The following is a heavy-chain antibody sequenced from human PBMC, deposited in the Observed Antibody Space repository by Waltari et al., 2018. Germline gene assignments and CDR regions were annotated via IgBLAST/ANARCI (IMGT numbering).Heavy chain of an antibody. CDR1: GFTFGDYA. Sequence: EVQLVESGRGLVQQGRSLRLSCTASGFTFGDYAMSWVRQAAGTGLVWVGFIRSKAYGGTTEYAASVKGRFTSSRDDSKSIAYLQMNSLKTEDTAVYYCTREYVAAAGTGDYYYYMDVWGKGTTVTVSS. CDR2: IRSKAYGGTT. J-gene: IGHJ6*03. D-gene: IGHD6-13*01. CDR3: TREYVAAAGTGDYYYYMDV. V-gene: IGHV3-49*04.